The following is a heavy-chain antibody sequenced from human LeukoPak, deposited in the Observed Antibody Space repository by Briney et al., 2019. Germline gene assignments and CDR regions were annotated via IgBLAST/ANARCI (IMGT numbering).Heavy chain of an antibody. Sequence: SETLSLTCTVSGGSINSYYWSWIRQPAGRGLEWIGRIYTSGSTNYNPSLKSRVTMSVDTSKNQFSLKLSSVTAAVTAVYYCARDTTYIAAAGFYYYYYMDVWGKGTTVTVSS. CDR1: GGSINSYY. J-gene: IGHJ6*03. CDR3: ARDTTYIAAAGFYYYYYMDV. D-gene: IGHD6-13*01. CDR2: IYTSGST. V-gene: IGHV4-4*07.